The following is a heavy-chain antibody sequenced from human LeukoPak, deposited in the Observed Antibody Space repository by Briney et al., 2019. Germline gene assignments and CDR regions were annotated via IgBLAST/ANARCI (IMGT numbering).Heavy chain of an antibody. D-gene: IGHD2-2*02. J-gene: IGHJ4*02. CDR3: TRGRYNDY. Sequence: GRSLRLSCAASGLTFCGYWLTLVRQAPGKGLEWAANIKQDGTEMYYVDSVKGRFSISRDNAKNSLYLQMNSLRDEDTAVYYCTRGRYNDYWGQGTLVTVSS. CDR2: IKQDGTEM. CDR1: GLTFCGYW. V-gene: IGHV3-7*01.